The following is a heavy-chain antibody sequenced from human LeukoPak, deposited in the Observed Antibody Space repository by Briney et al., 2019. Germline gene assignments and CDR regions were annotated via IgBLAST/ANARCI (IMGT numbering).Heavy chain of an antibody. V-gene: IGHV3-74*01. CDR3: AREGSSIAVAGRDRIFDI. Sequence: PGGSLRLSCAASGFTFSSYWMHWVRQAPGKGLVWVSRINSDGSSTSYADSVKGRFTISRDDAKNTLYLQMNSLRAEDTAVYYCAREGSSIAVAGRDRIFDIWGQGTMVTVSS. CDR2: INSDGSST. CDR1: GFTFSSYW. D-gene: IGHD6-19*01. J-gene: IGHJ3*02.